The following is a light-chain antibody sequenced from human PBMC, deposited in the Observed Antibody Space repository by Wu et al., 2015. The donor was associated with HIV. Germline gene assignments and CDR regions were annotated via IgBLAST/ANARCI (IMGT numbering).Light chain of an antibody. CDR2: GTS. CDR1: QSVSSN. J-gene: IGKJ4*01. CDR3: QQYNNWPPLT. V-gene: IGKV3-15*01. Sequence: EIVMTQSPATLSVSPGERATLSCRASQSVSSNLAWYQQKPGQAPRLLLYGTSTRATDIPPRFSGSGSGTEFTLTISSVQSEDFAVYYCQQYNNWPPLTFGGGPRWSSN.